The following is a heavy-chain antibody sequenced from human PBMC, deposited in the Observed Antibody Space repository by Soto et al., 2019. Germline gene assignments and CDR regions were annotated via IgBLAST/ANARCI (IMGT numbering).Heavy chain of an antibody. V-gene: IGHV3-48*01. Sequence: GGSLRLSCAASGFTFSSYSMNWVRQAPGKGLEWVSYISSSSSTIYYADSVKGRFTISRDNAKNSLYLQMNSLRAEDTAVYYCARGWWFDPWGQGTLVTVSS. J-gene: IGHJ5*02. CDR1: GFTFSSYS. CDR3: ARGWWFDP. CDR2: ISSSSSTI.